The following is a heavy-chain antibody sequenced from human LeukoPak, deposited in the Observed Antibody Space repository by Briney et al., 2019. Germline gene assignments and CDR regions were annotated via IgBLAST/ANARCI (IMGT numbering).Heavy chain of an antibody. CDR1: GFTFSSYW. D-gene: IGHD6-13*01. J-gene: IGHJ4*02. V-gene: IGHV3-7*03. CDR2: IKQDGSEK. Sequence: PGGSLRLSCAASGFTFSSYWMSWVRQAPGKGLEWVANIKQDGSEKYYVDSVKGRFTISRDNAKNSLYLQMNSLRAEDTAVYYCAKDPSGSSSSWYFNYWGQGTLVTVSS. CDR3: AKDPSGSSSSWYFNY.